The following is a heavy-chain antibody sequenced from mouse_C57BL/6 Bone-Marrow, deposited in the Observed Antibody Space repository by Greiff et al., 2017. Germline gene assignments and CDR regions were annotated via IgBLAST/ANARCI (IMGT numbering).Heavy chain of an antibody. CDR1: GYTFTGYW. Sequence: QVQLQQSGAELMKPGASVKLSCKATGYTFTGYWIAWVQQRPGHGLEWIGEILPGSGSTNYHEKFKGKATFTADTSSNTAYMQLSSLTTEDSAIYYCARRDGYYRGYAMDYWGQGTSVTVSS. CDR3: ARRDGYYRGYAMDY. V-gene: IGHV1-9*01. D-gene: IGHD2-3*01. J-gene: IGHJ4*01. CDR2: ILPGSGST.